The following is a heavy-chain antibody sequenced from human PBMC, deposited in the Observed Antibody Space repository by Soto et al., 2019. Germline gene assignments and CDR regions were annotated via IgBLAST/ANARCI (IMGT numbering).Heavy chain of an antibody. J-gene: IGHJ6*03. D-gene: IGHD2-21*01. CDR3: AKSLLFVDHGDIDV. Sequence: QVQLVQSGAELKKPGSSVKVSCEASGGSFTSYSFTWVRQAPGQGLEWMGRIIPIQGKANYALKFQDRVTITADRSTRTVYMELTSLRPEDTAVYFCAKSLLFVDHGDIDVWGKGTTVTVSS. CDR1: GGSFTSYS. CDR2: IIPIQGKA. V-gene: IGHV1-69*02.